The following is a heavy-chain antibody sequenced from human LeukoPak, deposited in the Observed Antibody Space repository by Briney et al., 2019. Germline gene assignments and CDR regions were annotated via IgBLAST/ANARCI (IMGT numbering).Heavy chain of an antibody. J-gene: IGHJ6*02. D-gene: IGHD6-6*01. CDR3: ARGEYSSSFGMDV. CDR1: GFTFSSYA. V-gene: IGHV3-30-3*01. Sequence: GGSLRLSCAASGFTFSSYAMHLVRQAPGKGLEWVAVISYDGSNKYYADSVKGRFTISRDNSKNTLYLQMNSLRAEDTAVYYCARGEYSSSFGMDVWGQGTTVTVSS. CDR2: ISYDGSNK.